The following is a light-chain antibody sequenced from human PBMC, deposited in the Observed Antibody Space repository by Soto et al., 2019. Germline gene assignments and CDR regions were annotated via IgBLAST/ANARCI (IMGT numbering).Light chain of an antibody. CDR2: SNN. Sequence: QSLLTQPPSASGTPGQRVTISCSGSSSNIGSNTVSWYQQVPGTAPKLLIYSNNQRPSGVPDRFSGSKSGTSASLATSGLQSEDEADYYCAAWDDSLNALVFGTGTKLTVL. CDR1: SSNIGSNT. J-gene: IGLJ1*01. V-gene: IGLV1-44*01. CDR3: AAWDDSLNALV.